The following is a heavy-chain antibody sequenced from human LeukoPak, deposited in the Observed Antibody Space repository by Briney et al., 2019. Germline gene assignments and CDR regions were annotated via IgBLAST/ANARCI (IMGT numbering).Heavy chain of an antibody. V-gene: IGHV3-53*05. CDR3: ARPSRGAGSCGSPLGY. CDR1: GFTFSGSA. J-gene: IGHJ4*02. CDR2: IYSGGST. D-gene: IGHD3-10*01. Sequence: PGGSLRLSCAASGFTFSGSAMHWVRQAPGKGLEWVSVIYSGGSTYYADSVKGRFTISRDNSKNTLYLQTNSLRSDDTAVYYCARPSRGAGSCGSPLGYWGQGTLVTVSS.